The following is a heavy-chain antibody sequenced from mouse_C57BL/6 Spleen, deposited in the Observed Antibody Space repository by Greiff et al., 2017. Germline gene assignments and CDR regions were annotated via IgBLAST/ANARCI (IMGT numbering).Heavy chain of an antibody. CDR2: FWGDGGT. J-gene: IGHJ3*01. CDR1: GFSLTSYG. CDR3: AKWDWDRSGFAY. Sequence: VQRVESGPGLVAPSQSLSITCTVSGFSLTSYGVSWVRQPPGKGLEWLGVFWGDGGTKYHSALISRLSISKDKSKCQVFLKLNSLPTDDTATYYCAKWDWDRSGFAYWGQGTLVTVSA. V-gene: IGHV2-3*01. D-gene: IGHD4-1*01.